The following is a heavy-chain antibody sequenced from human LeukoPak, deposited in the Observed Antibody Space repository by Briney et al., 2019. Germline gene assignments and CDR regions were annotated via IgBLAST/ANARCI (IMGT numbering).Heavy chain of an antibody. D-gene: IGHD5/OR15-5a*01. Sequence: GGSLRLSCAASGFTFSSYSMNWVRQAPGKGLEWVSYISSSSSTIYYADSVKGRFTISRDNAKNSLYLQMNSLRAEDTAVYYCARVGKGLYAPYYFDYWGQGALVTVSS. V-gene: IGHV3-48*04. CDR1: GFTFSSYS. CDR3: ARVGKGLYAPYYFDY. J-gene: IGHJ4*02. CDR2: ISSSSSTI.